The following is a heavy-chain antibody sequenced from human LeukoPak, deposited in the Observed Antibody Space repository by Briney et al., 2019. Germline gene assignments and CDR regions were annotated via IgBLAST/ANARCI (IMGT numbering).Heavy chain of an antibody. CDR3: ARHDYGDYVGFDY. D-gene: IGHD4-17*01. CDR1: GGSISSYY. J-gene: IGHJ4*02. V-gene: IGHV4-59*08. Sequence: SETLSLTRTVSGGSISSYYWSWIRQPPGKGLEWIGYIYYSGSTNYNPSLKSRVTILVDTSKNQFSLKLSSVTAADTAVYYCARHDYGDYVGFDYWGQGTLVTVSS. CDR2: IYYSGST.